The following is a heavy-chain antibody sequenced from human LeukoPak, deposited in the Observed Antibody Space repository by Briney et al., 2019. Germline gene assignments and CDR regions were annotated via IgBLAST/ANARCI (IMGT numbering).Heavy chain of an antibody. CDR2: ISSGGGST. Sequence: GGSLRLSCAASGFTFSSYVMSWVRQAPGKGLEWVSPISSGGGSTFYADSVKGRFTISRDNSKNTLYLQMNSLRAEDTAVYYCAKGGRGVVRSDAFDIWGQGTMVTVSS. CDR3: AKGGRGVVRSDAFDI. D-gene: IGHD3-10*01. V-gene: IGHV3-23*01. CDR1: GFTFSSYV. J-gene: IGHJ3*02.